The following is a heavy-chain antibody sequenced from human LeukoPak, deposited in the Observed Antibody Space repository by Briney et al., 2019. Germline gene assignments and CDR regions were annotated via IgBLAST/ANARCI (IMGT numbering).Heavy chain of an antibody. CDR1: GFTFSSYE. CDR3: ARVLRYCSGGNCYSGGLGYMDV. J-gene: IGHJ6*03. V-gene: IGHV3-48*03. CDR2: ISSSGRTT. Sequence: SGGSLRLSCAASGFTFSSYEMNWVRQAPGKGLEWVSYISSSGRTTYYADSVKGRFTISRDNAKNSLFLQMNSLRAEDTAVYYCARVLRYCSGGNCYSGGLGYMDVWGKGTTVTISS. D-gene: IGHD2-15*01.